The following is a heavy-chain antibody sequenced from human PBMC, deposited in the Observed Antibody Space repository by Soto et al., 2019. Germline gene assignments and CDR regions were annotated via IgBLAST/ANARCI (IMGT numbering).Heavy chain of an antibody. CDR3: AKDLGAVMGYMDV. J-gene: IGHJ6*03. V-gene: IGHV3-30*18. CDR2: ISYDGSNK. Sequence: QVQLVESGGGVVQPGRSLRLSCAASGFTFSSYGMHWVRQAPGKGLEWVAGISYDGSNKYYADSVKGRFTISRDNSKNTLYLQMNSLRAEDTAVYYCAKDLGAVMGYMDVWGKGTTVTVSS. CDR1: GFTFSSYG. D-gene: IGHD3-16*01.